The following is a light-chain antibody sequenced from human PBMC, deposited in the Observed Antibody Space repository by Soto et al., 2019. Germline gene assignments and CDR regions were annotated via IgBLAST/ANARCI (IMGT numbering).Light chain of an antibody. Sequence: IVLTQSPGTQYMSPGDRATLSCRASQSVPSNYVAWYQRKSGQAPRPLMFGASFRAAGVPDRFSGSGSGTDFTLTISRLEPEDFAVYHCQQYGSSTTFGQGTKV. CDR3: QQYGSSTT. CDR2: GAS. V-gene: IGKV3-20*01. CDR1: QSVPSNY. J-gene: IGKJ1*01.